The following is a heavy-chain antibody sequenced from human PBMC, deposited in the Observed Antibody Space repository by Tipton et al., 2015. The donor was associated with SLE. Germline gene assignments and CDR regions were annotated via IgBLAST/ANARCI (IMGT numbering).Heavy chain of an antibody. CDR2: IYYSGST. J-gene: IGHJ6*02. CDR3: ARDRVGYCSGGSCYRGTITYDYGMDV. D-gene: IGHD2-15*01. V-gene: IGHV4-31*03. Sequence: TLSLTCTVSGGSISSGGYYWSWIRQHPGKGLEWIGYIYYSGSTYYNPSLKSRVTISVDTSKNQFSLKLSSVTAADTAVYYCARDRVGYCSGGSCYRGTITYDYGMDVWGQGTTVTVSS. CDR1: GGSISSGGYY.